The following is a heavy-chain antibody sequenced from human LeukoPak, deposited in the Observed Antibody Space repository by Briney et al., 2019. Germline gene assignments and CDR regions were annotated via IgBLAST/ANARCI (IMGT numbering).Heavy chain of an antibody. V-gene: IGHV1-46*01. Sequence: ASVKVSCKVSGYTLTELSMHWVRQAPGQGLEWMGIINPSGGSTSYAQKFQGRVTMTRDTSTSTVYMELSSLRSEDTAVYYCARERIELWFGELTPLDYWGQGTLVTVSS. CDR2: INPSGGST. CDR3: ARERIELWFGELTPLDY. J-gene: IGHJ4*02. D-gene: IGHD3-10*01. CDR1: GYTLTELS.